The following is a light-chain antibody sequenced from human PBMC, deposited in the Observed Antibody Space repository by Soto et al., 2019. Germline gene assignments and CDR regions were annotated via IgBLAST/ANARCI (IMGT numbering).Light chain of an antibody. V-gene: IGKV3-20*01. Sequence: EIVLTQSPGTLSLSPGDRATLSCRASQSVSSSYLAWYQQQPGQAPRLLIYGASSRATGIPDRFSGSGSGTDFTLTISSLESEDFAVYYCQQYGSSSWTFGQGTKVDIK. J-gene: IGKJ1*01. CDR1: QSVSSSY. CDR2: GAS. CDR3: QQYGSSSWT.